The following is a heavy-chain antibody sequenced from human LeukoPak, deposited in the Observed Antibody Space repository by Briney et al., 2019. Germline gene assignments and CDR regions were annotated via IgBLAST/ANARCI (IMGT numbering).Heavy chain of an antibody. CDR3: ARGTSYCSGGSCYSYYYGMDV. CDR1: GVSISSYY. V-gene: IGHV4-59*01. Sequence: PSETLSLTCTVSGVSISSYYWSWIRQPPGKGLEWIGYIYYSGSTNYNPSLKSRVTISVDTSKNQFSLKLSSVTAADTAVYYCARGTSYCSGGSCYSYYYGMDVWGQGTTVTVSS. J-gene: IGHJ6*02. D-gene: IGHD2-15*01. CDR2: IYYSGST.